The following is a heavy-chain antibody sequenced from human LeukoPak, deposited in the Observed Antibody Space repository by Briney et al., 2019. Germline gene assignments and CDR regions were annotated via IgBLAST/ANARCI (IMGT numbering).Heavy chain of an antibody. Sequence: GGSLRLSCAASGFTFSSYAMHWVRQAPGKGLEWVAVISYDGSNKYYADSVKGRFTISRDNSKNTLYLQMNRLRAEDTAVYYCARDKWLPYWGQGTLVTVSS. D-gene: IGHD5-12*01. J-gene: IGHJ4*02. CDR3: ARDKWLPY. CDR1: GFTFSSYA. V-gene: IGHV3-30-3*01. CDR2: ISYDGSNK.